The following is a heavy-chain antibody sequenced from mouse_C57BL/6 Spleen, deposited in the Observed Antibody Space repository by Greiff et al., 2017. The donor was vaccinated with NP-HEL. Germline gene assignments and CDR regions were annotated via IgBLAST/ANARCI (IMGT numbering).Heavy chain of an antibody. CDR1: GFSLTSYG. V-gene: IGHV2-6*01. J-gene: IGHJ3*01. D-gene: IGHD3-2*02. Sequence: VKLVESGPGLVAPSQSLSITCTVSGFSLTSYGVDWVRQSPGKGLEWLGVIWGVGSTNYNSALKSRLSISKDNSKSQVFLKMNSLQTDDTAMYYCASSDSSGGLAYWGQGTLVTVSA. CDR3: ASSDSSGGLAY. CDR2: IWGVGST.